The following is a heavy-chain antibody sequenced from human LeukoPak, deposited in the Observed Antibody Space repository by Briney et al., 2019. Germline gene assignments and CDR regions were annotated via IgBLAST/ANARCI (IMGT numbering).Heavy chain of an antibody. CDR2: IIPILGIA. CDR3: ASWAAVGATTALGY. J-gene: IGHJ4*02. Sequence: ASVKVSCKASGGTFSSYAISWVRQAPGQGLEWMGRIIPILGIANYAQKFQGRVTITADKSTSTAYMELSSLRSKDTAVYYCASWAAVGATTALGYWGQGTLVTVSS. CDR1: GGTFSSYA. V-gene: IGHV1-69*04. D-gene: IGHD1-26*01.